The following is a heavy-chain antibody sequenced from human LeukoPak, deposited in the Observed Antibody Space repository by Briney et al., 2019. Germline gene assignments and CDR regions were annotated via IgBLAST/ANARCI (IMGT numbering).Heavy chain of an antibody. CDR3: ARADHVVVTAIGSHAFDI. D-gene: IGHD2-21*02. CDR2: VYIGGSA. Sequence: SETLSLTCAASGASISSGTYYWSWIRQPAGKGLEWIGRVYIGGSANYSPSLKSRVTISVETSKNQFSLTLSSVTAADTAVYYCARADHVVVTAIGSHAFDIWGQGTMVTVSS. J-gene: IGHJ3*02. CDR1: GASISSGTYY. V-gene: IGHV4-61*02.